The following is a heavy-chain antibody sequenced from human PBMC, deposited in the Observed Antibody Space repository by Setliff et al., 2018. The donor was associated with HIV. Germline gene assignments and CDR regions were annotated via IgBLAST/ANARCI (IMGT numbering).Heavy chain of an antibody. J-gene: IGHJ6*03. CDR2: IYPGDSDT. Sequence: GESLKISCKGSGYSFTSYWIGWVRQMPGKGLEWMGIIYPGDSDTRYSPSFQGQVTISADKSISTAYLQWSSLKAPDTAMYYCARHPGSGDYYYYYMDVWGKGTTVTVSS. CDR3: ARHPGSGDYYYYYMDV. D-gene: IGHD3-10*01. CDR1: GYSFTSYW. V-gene: IGHV5-51*01.